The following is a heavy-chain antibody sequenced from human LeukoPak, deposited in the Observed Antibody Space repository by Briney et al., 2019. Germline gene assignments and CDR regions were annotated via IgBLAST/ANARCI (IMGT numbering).Heavy chain of an antibody. D-gene: IGHD3-3*01. V-gene: IGHV1-2*02. CDR1: GYTFTGYY. CDR2: INPNSGGT. J-gene: IGHJ3*02. Sequence: ASVKVSCKASGYTFTGYYMHWVRQAPGQGLEWMGWINPNSGGTNYAQKFQGRVTMTRDTSISTAYMELSRLRSDDTAVYYCARRGFGVVFDAFDIWGQGTMVTVSS. CDR3: ARRGFGVVFDAFDI.